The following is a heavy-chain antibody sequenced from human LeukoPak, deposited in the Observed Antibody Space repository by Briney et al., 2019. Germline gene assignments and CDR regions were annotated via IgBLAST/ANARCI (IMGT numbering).Heavy chain of an antibody. V-gene: IGHV4-59*01. CDR2: IYYSGST. Sequence: PSETLSLTCTASGGSISSYYWSWIRQPPGKGLEWIGYIYYSGSTNYNPSLKSRVTISVDTSKNQFSLKLSSVTAAETAVYYCARGWGPAGGNSALPRLLPLYWGQGTLVTVSS. CDR1: GGSISSYY. J-gene: IGHJ4*02. CDR3: ARGWGPAGGNSALPRLLPLY. D-gene: IGHD4-23*01.